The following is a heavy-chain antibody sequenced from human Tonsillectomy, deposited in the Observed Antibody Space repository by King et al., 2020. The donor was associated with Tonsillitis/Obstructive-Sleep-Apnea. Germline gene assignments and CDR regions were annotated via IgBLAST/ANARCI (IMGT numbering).Heavy chain of an antibody. CDR2: IAYDGSNK. J-gene: IGHJ4*02. CDR3: AKEEGGSSYY. D-gene: IGHD6-6*01. V-gene: IGHV3-30*18. Sequence: VQLVESGGGVVQPGRSLRLSCAASGFTFSSYGMHWVRQAPGKGLEWVAVIAYDGSNKYYADSVKGRFTISRDNSKNTLYLQMNSLRAEDKAVYYCAKEEGGSSYYWGQGTLVTVSS. CDR1: GFTFSSYG.